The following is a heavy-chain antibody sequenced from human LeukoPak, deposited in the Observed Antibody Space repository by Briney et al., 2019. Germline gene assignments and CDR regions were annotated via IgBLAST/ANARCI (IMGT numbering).Heavy chain of an antibody. CDR2: ISAYNGNT. J-gene: IGHJ3*02. CDR3: ARVERQDGPGAFDI. D-gene: IGHD1-1*01. Sequence: ASVKVSCKASGYTFTSYGISWVRQAPGQGLEWMGWISAYNGNTNYAQKLQGRVTMTRDTSTSTVYMGLSSLRSEDTAVYYCARVERQDGPGAFDIWGQGTMVTVSS. CDR1: GYTFTSYG. V-gene: IGHV1-18*01.